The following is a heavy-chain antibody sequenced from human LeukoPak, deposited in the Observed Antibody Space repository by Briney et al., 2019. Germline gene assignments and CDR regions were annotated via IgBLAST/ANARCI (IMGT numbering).Heavy chain of an antibody. CDR1: GYTFISYG. CDR3: ARDAHIYDILTGYYFYYYYGMDV. V-gene: IGHV1-18*01. J-gene: IGHJ6*02. Sequence: GASVKVSCKASGYTFISYGISWVRQAPGQGLEWMGWISAYSGNTNYAQKFQGRVTMTTDTSTSTAYMELRSLRSDDTAVYYCARDAHIYDILTGYYFYYYYGMDVWGQGTTVTVSS. CDR2: ISAYSGNT. D-gene: IGHD3-9*01.